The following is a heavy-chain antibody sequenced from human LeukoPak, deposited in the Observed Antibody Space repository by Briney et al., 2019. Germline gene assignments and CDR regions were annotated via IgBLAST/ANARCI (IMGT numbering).Heavy chain of an antibody. D-gene: IGHD2-15*01. CDR1: GYTLTELS. CDR2: FDPEDGET. J-gene: IGHJ5*02. Sequence: ASVKVSCKVSGYTLTELSMHWVRQAPGKGLEWMGGFDPEDGETIYAQKFQGRVTMTEDTSTDTAYMELSSLRSEDTAVYYCARLNIVVVVAATLGWSGWFDPWGQGTLVTVSS. CDR3: ARLNIVVVVAATLGWSGWFDP. V-gene: IGHV1-24*01.